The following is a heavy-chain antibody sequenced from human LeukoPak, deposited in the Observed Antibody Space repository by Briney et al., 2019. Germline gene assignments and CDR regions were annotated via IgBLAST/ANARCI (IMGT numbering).Heavy chain of an antibody. V-gene: IGHV1-69*13. CDR3: ARLVDSGAEGWFDP. D-gene: IGHD3/OR15-3a*01. J-gene: IGHJ5*02. CDR1: GGTFSSYA. Sequence: SVKVSCKASGGTFSSYAISWVRQAPGQGLEWMGGIIPIFGTANYAQKFQGRVTITADESTSTAYMELSSLRSEDTAVYYGARLVDSGAEGWFDPWGQGTLVTVSS. CDR2: IIPIFGTA.